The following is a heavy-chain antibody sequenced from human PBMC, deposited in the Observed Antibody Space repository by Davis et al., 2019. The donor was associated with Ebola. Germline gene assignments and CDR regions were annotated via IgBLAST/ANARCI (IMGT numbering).Heavy chain of an antibody. J-gene: IGHJ5*02. CDR2: MNPNSGNT. CDR1: GYTFTSYD. CDR3: ARRRSSWTTRNWFDP. V-gene: IGHV1-8*01. Sequence: ASVRVSCKASGYTFTSYDINWVRQATGQGLEWMGWMNPNSGNTGYAQKFQGRVTMTRNTSISTAYMELSSLRSEDTAVYYCARRRSSWTTRNWFDPWGQGTLVTVSS. D-gene: IGHD3/OR15-3a*01.